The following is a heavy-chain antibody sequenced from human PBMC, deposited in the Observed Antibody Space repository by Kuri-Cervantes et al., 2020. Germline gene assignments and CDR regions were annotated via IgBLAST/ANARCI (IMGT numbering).Heavy chain of an antibody. D-gene: IGHD5-18*01. V-gene: IGHV3-30*02. J-gene: IGHJ5*02. Sequence: GGSLRLSCAASGFTFSNYGMHWVRQAPGKGLEWVTFIRYDGSNKCYADSVKGRLTISRDNSKNTLYLHMNGLRAEDTGVYYCAKDSDTALVTWGQGTLVTVSS. CDR3: AKDSDTALVT. CDR2: IRYDGSNK. CDR1: GFTFSNYG.